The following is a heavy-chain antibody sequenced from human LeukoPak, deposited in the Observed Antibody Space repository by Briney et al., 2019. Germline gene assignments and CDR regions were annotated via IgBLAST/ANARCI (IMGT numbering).Heavy chain of an antibody. CDR1: GDTFSSYA. J-gene: IGHJ4*02. CDR3: ARWGYSGPVDY. V-gene: IGHV1-69*06. Sequence: VASVKVSCKASGDTFSSYAISWVRQAPGQGLEWMGGIIPIFGTANYAQKFQGRVTITADKSTSTAYMELSSLRSEDTAVYYCARWGYSGPVDYWGQGTLVTVSS. D-gene: IGHD5-12*01. CDR2: IIPIFGTA.